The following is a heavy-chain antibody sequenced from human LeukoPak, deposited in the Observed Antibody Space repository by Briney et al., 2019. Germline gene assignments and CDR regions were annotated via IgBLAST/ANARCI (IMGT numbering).Heavy chain of an antibody. J-gene: IGHJ4*02. D-gene: IGHD6-6*01. CDR1: AFTFSTNA. CDR3: VRRGAGSSSPFAY. V-gene: IGHV3-23*01. Sequence: GVSLRLSSSASAFTFSTNAMSWARHAPGKGLEWVTGISGSGETSYYAAPVKGRLTISRDNSNNTLYLQMTSLRADDTAVYYCVRRGAGSSSPFAYWGQGALVIVSS. CDR2: ISGSGETS.